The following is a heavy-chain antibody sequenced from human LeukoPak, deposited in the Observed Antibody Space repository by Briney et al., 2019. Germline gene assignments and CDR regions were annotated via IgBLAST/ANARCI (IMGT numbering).Heavy chain of an antibody. CDR3: ARGGGSDALDF. D-gene: IGHD2-15*01. J-gene: IGHJ3*01. CDR1: GYTFTNYY. V-gene: IGHV1-46*01. CDR2: INPSGGST. Sequence: GASVTVSCKASGYTFTNYYMHWVRQAPGQGLEWMGIINPSGGSTNNAQMFQNRVTMTRDTSTSTVYMELSSLRSEDTAVYYCARGGGSDALDFWGQGTMVTVSS.